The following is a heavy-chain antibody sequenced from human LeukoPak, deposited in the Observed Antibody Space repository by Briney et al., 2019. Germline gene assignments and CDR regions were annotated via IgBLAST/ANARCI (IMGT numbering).Heavy chain of an antibody. CDR1: GFTFDDYA. Sequence: GGSLRLSCAASGFTFDDYAMHWVRQAPGKGLEWVSGISWNSGSIGYADSVKGRFTISRDNAKNSLYLQMNSLRAEDTALYYCAKDLYGDLPLVDCWGQGTLVTVSS. CDR3: AKDLYGDLPLVDC. J-gene: IGHJ4*02. D-gene: IGHD4-17*01. V-gene: IGHV3-9*01. CDR2: ISWNSGSI.